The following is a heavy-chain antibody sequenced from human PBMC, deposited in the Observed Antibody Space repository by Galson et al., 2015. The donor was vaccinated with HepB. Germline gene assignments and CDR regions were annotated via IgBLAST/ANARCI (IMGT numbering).Heavy chain of an antibody. V-gene: IGHV3-15*01. D-gene: IGHD2-2*01. CDR1: GFTFSNAW. Sequence: SLSLSCAASGFTFSNAWMSWVRQTPGKGLEWVGRIQSKTDGATIDYAAPMKGRFTISRVDSKNTLYLQMNSLKTEDTAVYYCAASPPIYCSTNICILGAFDIWGRGTMVTVSS. CDR3: AASPPIYCSTNICILGAFDI. CDR2: IQSKTDGATI. J-gene: IGHJ3*02.